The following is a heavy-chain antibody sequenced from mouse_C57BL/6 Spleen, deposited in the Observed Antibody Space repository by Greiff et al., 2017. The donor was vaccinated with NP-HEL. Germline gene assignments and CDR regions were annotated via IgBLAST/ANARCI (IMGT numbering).Heavy chain of an antibody. Sequence: VQLQQSGPELVKPGASVKMSCKASGYTFTDYNMHWVKQSHGKSLEWIGYINPNNGGTSYNQKFKGKATLTVNKSASTAYMELRSLTSEDSAVYYCARPRWLPLDYWGQGTTLTVSS. J-gene: IGHJ2*01. D-gene: IGHD2-3*01. CDR1: GYTFTDYN. V-gene: IGHV1-22*01. CDR3: ARPRWLPLDY. CDR2: INPNNGGT.